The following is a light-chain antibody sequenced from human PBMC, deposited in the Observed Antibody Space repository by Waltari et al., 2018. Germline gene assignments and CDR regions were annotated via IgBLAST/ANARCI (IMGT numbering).Light chain of an antibody. CDR2: QDS. CDR1: KLGDDY. Sequence: SSELTQPPSVSVSPGQTATITCSGDKLGDDYVSWYQLKPGQAPVLVIYQDSQRPSGIRERVSGSNSGNTATLTVSGTEAVDEADYYCQAWDSSTVVFGGGTKLTVL. CDR3: QAWDSSTVV. J-gene: IGLJ2*01. V-gene: IGLV3-1*01.